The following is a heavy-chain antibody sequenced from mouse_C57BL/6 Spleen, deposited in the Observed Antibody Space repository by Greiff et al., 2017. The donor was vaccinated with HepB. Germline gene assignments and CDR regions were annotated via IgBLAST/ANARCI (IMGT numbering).Heavy chain of an antibody. J-gene: IGHJ4*01. D-gene: IGHD4-1*01. Sequence: EVKLVESGGGLVQPGGSLKLSCAASGFTFSDYGMAWVRQAPRKGPEWVAFISNLAYSIYYADTVTGRFTISRENAKNTLYLEMSSLRSEDAAMYYCASLDPGAMDYWGQGTSVTVSS. CDR2: ISNLAYSI. V-gene: IGHV5-15*01. CDR3: ASLDPGAMDY. CDR1: GFTFSDYG.